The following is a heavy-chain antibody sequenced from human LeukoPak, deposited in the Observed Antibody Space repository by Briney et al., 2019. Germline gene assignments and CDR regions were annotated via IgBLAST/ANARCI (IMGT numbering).Heavy chain of an antibody. CDR3: ARALIGIAVAGTDLWFDP. CDR1: GFTVSSNY. D-gene: IGHD6-19*01. V-gene: IGHV3-53*01. CDR2: IYSGGST. Sequence: GGSLRLSCAASGFTVSSNYMSWVRQAPGKGLEWVSVIYSGGSTYYADYVKGRFTISRDNSKNTLYLQMNSLRAEDTAVYYCARALIGIAVAGTDLWFDPWGQGTLVTVSS. J-gene: IGHJ5*02.